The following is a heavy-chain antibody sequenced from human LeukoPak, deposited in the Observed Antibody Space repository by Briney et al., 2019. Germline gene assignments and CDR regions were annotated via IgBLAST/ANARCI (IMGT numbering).Heavy chain of an antibody. CDR1: GFTFSSYA. CDR2: ISVNGGTT. Sequence: GGSLRLSCVASGFTFSSYAMTWVRQAPGKGLEWVSSISVNGGTTYYADSVKGRFTISRDSSKNTLYLQMNSLRAEDTAVYYCVEGGGNVRRYFEYWGQGTLVTVSS. J-gene: IGHJ4*02. V-gene: IGHV3-23*01. D-gene: IGHD4-23*01. CDR3: VEGGGNVRRYFEY.